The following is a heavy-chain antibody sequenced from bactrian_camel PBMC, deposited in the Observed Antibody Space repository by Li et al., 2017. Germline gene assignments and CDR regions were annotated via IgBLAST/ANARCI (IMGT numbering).Heavy chain of an antibody. D-gene: IGHD2*01. V-gene: IGHV3-2*01. J-gene: IGHJ4*01. CDR1: RHTDSSAR. CDR2: VYSGGRST. Sequence: HVQLVESGGGLVQTGGSLRLSCTTSRHTDSSARTAWFRQAPGKGLDWVSSVYSGGRSTYYAESVKGRFTLSKDNAKNTLYLQMNSLKPEDTAVYYCAAGPSYFYTYWGQGTQVTVS. CDR3: AAGPSYFYTY.